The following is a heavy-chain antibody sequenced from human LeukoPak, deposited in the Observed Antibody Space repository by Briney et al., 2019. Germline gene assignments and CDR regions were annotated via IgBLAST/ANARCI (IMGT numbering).Heavy chain of an antibody. CDR2: IYHSGST. CDR1: GYSISSGYY. D-gene: IGHD5-24*01. CDR3: ATNIEMATTPLNR. V-gene: IGHV4-38-2*02. Sequence: SETLSLTCTVSGYSISSGYYWGWIRQPPGKGLEWIGSIYHSGSTYYNPSLKSRVTISVDTSKNQFSLKLSSVTAADTAVYYCATNIEMATTPLNRWGQGTLVTVSS. J-gene: IGHJ4*02.